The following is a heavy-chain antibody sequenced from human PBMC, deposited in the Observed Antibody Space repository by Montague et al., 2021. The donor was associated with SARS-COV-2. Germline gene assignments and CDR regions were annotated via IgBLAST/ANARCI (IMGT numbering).Heavy chain of an antibody. CDR3: ARCDRQGYGFSLGAFDY. Sequence: SETLSLTCAVSGGSFSGYYWNWIRQPPGKGLGWLGEIYYSGSTNXNPFLRGRVSMSVDTSKNQFSLKLSSVTAADTAVYYCARCDRQGYGFSLGAFDYWGQGTLVTVSS. D-gene: IGHD3/OR15-3a*01. J-gene: IGHJ4*02. CDR1: GGSFSGYY. V-gene: IGHV4-34*01. CDR2: IYYSGST.